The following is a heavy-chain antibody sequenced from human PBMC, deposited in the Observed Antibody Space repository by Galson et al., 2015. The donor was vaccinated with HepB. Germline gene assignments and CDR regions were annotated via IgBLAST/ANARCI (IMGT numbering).Heavy chain of an antibody. Sequence: SLRLSCAASGFTFSNYAMSWVRQAPGKGLEWVSGISGSGGSTKYADSVKGRFTISRDNSKNTVYLQMISLRAEDTAVYYCARGGSWYSAGYYYFMDVWGKGTTVTVSS. CDR1: GFTFSNYA. D-gene: IGHD6-13*01. J-gene: IGHJ6*03. CDR2: ISGSGGST. CDR3: ARGGSWYSAGYYYFMDV. V-gene: IGHV3-23*01.